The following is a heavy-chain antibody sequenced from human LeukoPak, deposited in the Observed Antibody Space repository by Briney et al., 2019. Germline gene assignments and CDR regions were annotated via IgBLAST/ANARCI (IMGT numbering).Heavy chain of an antibody. V-gene: IGHV1-46*01. D-gene: IGHD3-3*01. J-gene: IGHJ6*02. CDR3: ARDQEKSNDFWSRLKSYYYYYGMDA. CDR2: INPSGGST. CDR1: GYTFTSYY. Sequence: ASVKVSCKASGYTFTSYYMHWVRQAPGQGLEWMGIINPSGGSTSYAQKFQGRVTMTRDTSTSTVYMELSSLRSEDTAVYYCARDQEKSNDFWSRLKSYYYYYGMDAWGQGTTVTVSS.